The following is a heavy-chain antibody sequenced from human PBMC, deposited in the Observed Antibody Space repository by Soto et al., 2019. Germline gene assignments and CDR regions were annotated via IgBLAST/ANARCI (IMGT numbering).Heavy chain of an antibody. CDR1: GGSISRSGCY. D-gene: IGHD6-6*01. Sequence: TSENLSLTCRVSGGSISRSGCYWGWIRQPPGKGLGWIGGMYYSRHTHYNPSLKSRVTISVHTSKNQLPLKLSSVIAADTAVYYCARHLSGSSVYYAMDVWGQGTTVTVSS. V-gene: IGHV4-39*01. J-gene: IGHJ6*02. CDR3: ARHLSGSSVYYAMDV. CDR2: MYYSRHT.